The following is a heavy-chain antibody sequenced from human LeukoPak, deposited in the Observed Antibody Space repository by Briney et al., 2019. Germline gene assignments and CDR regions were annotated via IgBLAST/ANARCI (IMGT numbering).Heavy chain of an antibody. CDR3: ARGSTTVAFEI. V-gene: IGHV3-13*01. Sequence: GGSLRLSCAASGFTFSNNDMHWVRQGPGKGLEWVSAIDTSGDTYYPGSVKGRFAISRENAKNILYLQMNSLRVGDTAVYYCARGSTTVAFEIWGQGTMVSVSS. D-gene: IGHD1-26*01. J-gene: IGHJ3*02. CDR2: IDTSGDT. CDR1: GFTFSNND.